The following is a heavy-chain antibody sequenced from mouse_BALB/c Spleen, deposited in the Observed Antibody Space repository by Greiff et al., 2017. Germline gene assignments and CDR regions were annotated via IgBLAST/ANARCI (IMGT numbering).Heavy chain of an antibody. V-gene: IGHV2-2*02. CDR1: GFSLTSYG. CDR2: IWSGGST. D-gene: IGHD1-2*01. J-gene: IGHJ4*01. CDR3: ARGDYGNYYYAMDY. Sequence: QVQLQQSGPGLVQPSQSLSITCTVSGFSLTSYGVHWVRQSPGKCLEWLGVIWSGGSTDYNAAFISRLSISKDNSKSQVFFKMNSLQANDTAIYYCARGDYGNYYYAMDYWGQGTSVTVSS.